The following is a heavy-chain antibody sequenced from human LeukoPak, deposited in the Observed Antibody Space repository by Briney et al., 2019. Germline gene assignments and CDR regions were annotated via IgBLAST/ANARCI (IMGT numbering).Heavy chain of an antibody. J-gene: IGHJ5*02. CDR2: IYDSGTT. CDR1: GYSISRGYY. CDR3: ARLRCSGGSCYPNWFDP. V-gene: IGHV4-38-2*02. D-gene: IGHD2-15*01. Sequence: SETLSLTCSVSGYSISRGYYWGCIRPSPGMGLEWIASIYDSGTTYYNPSLKSRVTISLDTSKNQFSLKLRSVTAADTAVYYCARLRCSGGSCYPNWFDPWGQGNLVTVSS.